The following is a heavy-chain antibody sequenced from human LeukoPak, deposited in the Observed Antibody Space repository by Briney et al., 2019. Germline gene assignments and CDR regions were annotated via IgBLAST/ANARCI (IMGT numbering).Heavy chain of an antibody. Sequence: GGSLRLSCAASGFMFSSNWMSWVRLAPGKGLVWVSRISSDGSSTNYADSVKGRFTISRDNAKNTLYLQMNSLRVEDTAVYYCARGRPHGSDYWGQGTLVTVSS. CDR1: GFMFSSNW. D-gene: IGHD2-15*01. CDR3: ARGRPHGSDY. CDR2: ISSDGSST. J-gene: IGHJ4*02. V-gene: IGHV3-74*01.